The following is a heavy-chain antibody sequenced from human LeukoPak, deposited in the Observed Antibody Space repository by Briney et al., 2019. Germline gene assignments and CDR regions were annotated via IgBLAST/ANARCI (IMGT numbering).Heavy chain of an antibody. CDR2: IYYSGST. CDR1: GGSISSGGYY. D-gene: IGHD3-10*01. CDR3: ARAVIGFGDYYYYGMDV. J-gene: IGHJ6*02. Sequence: SETLSLTCTVSGGSISSGGYYWSWIRQHPGKGLEWIGYIYYSGSTYYNPSLKSRVTISVDTSKNQFSLKLSSVTAADTAVYYCARAVIGFGDYYYYGMDVWGQGTTVTVSS. V-gene: IGHV4-31*03.